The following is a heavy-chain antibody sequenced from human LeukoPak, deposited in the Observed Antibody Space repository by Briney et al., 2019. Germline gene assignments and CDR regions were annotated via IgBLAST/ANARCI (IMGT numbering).Heavy chain of an antibody. D-gene: IGHD2-15*01. J-gene: IGHJ4*02. CDR1: GYTFTSYG. CDR2: ISAYNGNT. V-gene: IGHV1-18*01. CDR3: ARTRRYCSGGSCYFDY. Sequence: ASVKVSCKAPGYTFTSYGISWVRQAPGQGLEWMGWISAYNGNTNYAQKLQGRVTVTTDTSTSTAYMELRGLRSDDTAVYYCARTRRYCSGGSCYFDYWGQGTLVTVSS.